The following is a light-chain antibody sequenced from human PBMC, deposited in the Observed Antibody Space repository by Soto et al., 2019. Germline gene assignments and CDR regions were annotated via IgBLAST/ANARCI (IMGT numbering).Light chain of an antibody. Sequence: EIVLTQSPGTLSLSPGERATLSCRASQSVKSTYLAWYQQRPGQPPRLLIYGASSRATGIPDRFSGSGSGTDFTLTISRLEPEDFAVDYCQLYYSSPSFTFGPGTKVEIK. CDR1: QSVKSTY. J-gene: IGKJ3*01. CDR3: QLYYSSPSFT. V-gene: IGKV3-20*01. CDR2: GAS.